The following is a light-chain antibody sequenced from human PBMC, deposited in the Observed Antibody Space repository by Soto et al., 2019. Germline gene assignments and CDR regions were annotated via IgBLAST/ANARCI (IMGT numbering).Light chain of an antibody. Sequence: DIQMTQSPSTLSASVGDRVSITCRASQTVFNWLAWYQRKPGKAPRLLIYKASSLESGVPSRFSGSGSGTEFTLTISSLQPDASATYYCQQYHNYSPYSFGLGTKLEIK. CDR3: QQYHNYSPYS. CDR2: KAS. CDR1: QTVFNW. J-gene: IGKJ2*03. V-gene: IGKV1-5*03.